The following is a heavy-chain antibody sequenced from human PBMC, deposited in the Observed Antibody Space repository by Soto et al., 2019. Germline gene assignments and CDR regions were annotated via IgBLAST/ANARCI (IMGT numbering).Heavy chain of an antibody. Sequence: QVQLVQSGAEVKKPGSSVKVSCKASGGTFSSYAISWVRQAPGQGLEWMGGINPIFGTANYAQKFQGRVTITADESTSTAYMELSSLRSEDTAVYYCATRGTIFGVVAPEYGMDVWGQGTTVTVSS. V-gene: IGHV1-69*01. CDR2: INPIFGTA. CDR1: GGTFSSYA. CDR3: ATRGTIFGVVAPEYGMDV. D-gene: IGHD3-3*01. J-gene: IGHJ6*02.